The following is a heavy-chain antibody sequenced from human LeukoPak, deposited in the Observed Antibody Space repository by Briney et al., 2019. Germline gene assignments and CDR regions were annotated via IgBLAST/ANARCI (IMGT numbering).Heavy chain of an antibody. D-gene: IGHD3-9*01. Sequence: SETLSLTCTVSGGSIDIYYWSWIRQSAGKGLEWIGRIYTSGSTNYNPSLKSRVTISVDTSKNQFSLKLSSVTAADTAVYYCARALYYDILTGYFLGNDAFDIWGQGTMVTVSS. J-gene: IGHJ3*02. CDR1: GGSIDIYY. V-gene: IGHV4-4*07. CDR3: ARALYYDILTGYFLGNDAFDI. CDR2: IYTSGST.